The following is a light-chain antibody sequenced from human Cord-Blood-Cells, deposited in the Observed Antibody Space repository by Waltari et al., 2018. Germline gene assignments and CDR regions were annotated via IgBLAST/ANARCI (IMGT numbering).Light chain of an antibody. CDR2: DVS. J-gene: IGLJ3*02. CDR3: CSYAGSYTGV. Sequence: QSALTQPRSVSGSPGQSVTISCTGTSSDVGGYNYVSWYQQHPGKAPQLMIYDVSKRPSGVPDRFSGSKSGNTASLTISGLQAEDEADYYYCSYAGSYTGVFGGGTKLTVL. CDR1: SSDVGGYNY. V-gene: IGLV2-11*01.